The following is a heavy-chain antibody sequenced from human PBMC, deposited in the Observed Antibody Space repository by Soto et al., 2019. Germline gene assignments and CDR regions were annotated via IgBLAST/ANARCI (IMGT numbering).Heavy chain of an antibody. CDR3: ARVRPVTTATRNLHDGMDV. CDR1: GYTFTSYD. CDR2: MNPNSGIT. D-gene: IGHD4-17*01. Sequence: QVQLVPSGAEVQKPGASVKVSCKASGYTFTSYDINWVRQATGEGLEWMGWMNPNSGITGNAQKFQGRVTLTMNSSISTAYMELSSLKSEDTAGYYCARVRPVTTATRNLHDGMDVWGQGTTVTVSS. J-gene: IGHJ6*02. V-gene: IGHV1-8*01.